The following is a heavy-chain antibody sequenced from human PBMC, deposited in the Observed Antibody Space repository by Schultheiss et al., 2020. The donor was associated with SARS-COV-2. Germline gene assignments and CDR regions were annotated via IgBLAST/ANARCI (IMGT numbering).Heavy chain of an antibody. D-gene: IGHD2-8*01. CDR2: IYYSGST. CDR3: GRFREGCTTTKCYGTIDY. Sequence: SETLSLTCTVSGGSITSSYWSWIRQPPGKGLEWIGYIYYSGSTNYNPSLKSRVTISVDTSKNQFSLKLSSVTAADTAVYYCGRFREGCTTTKCYGTIDYWGQGTLVTVSS. V-gene: IGHV4-59*08. CDR1: GGSITSSY. J-gene: IGHJ4*02.